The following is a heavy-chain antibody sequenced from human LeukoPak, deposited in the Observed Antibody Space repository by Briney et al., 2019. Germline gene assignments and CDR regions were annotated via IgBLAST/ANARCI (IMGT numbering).Heavy chain of an antibody. J-gene: IGHJ4*02. CDR2: ISSSSSYI. CDR3: ASDFWSGYYFDY. V-gene: IGHV3-21*01. Sequence: GGFLRLSCAASGFTFSSYSMNWVRQAPGKGLEWVSSISSSSSYIYYADPVKGRFTISRDNAKNSLYLQMNSLRAEDTAVYYCASDFWSGYYFDYWGQGTLVTVSS. CDR1: GFTFSSYS. D-gene: IGHD3-3*01.